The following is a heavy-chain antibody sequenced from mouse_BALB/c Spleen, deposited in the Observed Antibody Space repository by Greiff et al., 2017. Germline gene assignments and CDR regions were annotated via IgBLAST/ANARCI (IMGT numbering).Heavy chain of an antibody. CDR2: ISSGGST. D-gene: IGHD2-4*01. V-gene: IGHV5-6-5*01. J-gene: IGHJ2*01. Sequence: EVKVVESGGGLVKPGGSLKLSCAASGFTFSSYAMSWVRQTPEKRLEWVASISSGGSTYYPDSVKGRFTISRDNARNILYLQMSSLRSEDTAMYYCARGGYDYDFDYWGQGTTLTVSS. CDR1: GFTFSSYA. CDR3: ARGGYDYDFDY.